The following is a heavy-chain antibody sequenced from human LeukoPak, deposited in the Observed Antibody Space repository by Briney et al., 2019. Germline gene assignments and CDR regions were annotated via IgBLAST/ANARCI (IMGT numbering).Heavy chain of an antibody. CDR3: AREDRFGYNHPYDVDV. Sequence: SGGSLRLSCAASGFTFSNYWMHWVRQAPGKGLVWVSRINSDGSSTTYADSVKGRFTISRDNAKNTLYLQMNSLRAEDTAVYYCAREDRFGYNHPYDVDVWGQGTTVTVSS. J-gene: IGHJ6*02. CDR2: INSDGSST. D-gene: IGHD5-18*01. CDR1: GFTFSNYW. V-gene: IGHV3-74*03.